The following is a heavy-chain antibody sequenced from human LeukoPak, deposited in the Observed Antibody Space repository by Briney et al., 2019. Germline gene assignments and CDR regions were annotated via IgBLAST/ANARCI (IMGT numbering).Heavy chain of an antibody. CDR3: ARDSSSWYNYGMDV. J-gene: IGHJ6*04. D-gene: IGHD6-13*01. V-gene: IGHV3-21*01. CDR1: GFTFSSYS. Sequence: KPGGSLRLSCAASGFTFSSYSMNWVRQAPGKGLEWVSSISSSSSYIYYADSVKGRFTISRDNAKNSLYLQMNSLRAEDTAVYYCARDSSSWYNYGMDVWGKGTTVTVSS. CDR2: ISSSSSYI.